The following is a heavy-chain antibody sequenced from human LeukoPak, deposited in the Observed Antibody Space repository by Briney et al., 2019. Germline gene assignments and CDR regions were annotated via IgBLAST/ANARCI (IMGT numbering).Heavy chain of an antibody. Sequence: GGPLRLSCAASGFPFRVSAMIWVRHAPGKGLEWVSLISFSGDNTYYTDSVKGRFTISRDNSKDTLYLQMNSLRAEDTAIYYYARDIELSTWGLGTMVTVSS. V-gene: IGHV3-23*01. D-gene: IGHD3-16*02. CDR1: GFPFRVSA. CDR3: ARDIELST. CDR2: ISFSGDNT. J-gene: IGHJ3*01.